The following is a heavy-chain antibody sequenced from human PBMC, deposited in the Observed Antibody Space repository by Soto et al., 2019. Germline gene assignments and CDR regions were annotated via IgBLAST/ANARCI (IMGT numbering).Heavy chain of an antibody. CDR3: ERGWPFDI. Sequence: PSQTLSLTCAISGDSVSSNNTAWNWIRQSPSRGLEWLGRTYYRSKWYNDYAVSVKSRITINPDASKNQFSLQLNSVTPDDTAAYPGERGWPFDIWGQGTMVTLAS. J-gene: IGHJ3*02. V-gene: IGHV6-1*01. CDR2: TYYRSKWYN. CDR1: GDSVSSNNTA. D-gene: IGHD2-15*01.